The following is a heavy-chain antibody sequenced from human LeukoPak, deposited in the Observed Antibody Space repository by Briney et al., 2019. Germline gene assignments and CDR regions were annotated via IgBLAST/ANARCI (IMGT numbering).Heavy chain of an antibody. CDR1: GYTLTELY. J-gene: IGHJ4*02. Sequence: ASVKVCCKVSGYTLTELYLHWVRQATAQGIEWMGWMNPTSGNTGYEQQSQGRVTMTRNTSINTAYMELSSLRTEDTAVYYCARGPAYYVHTSGYYSNDYWGQGTLVTVSS. D-gene: IGHD3-22*01. CDR3: ARGPAYYVHTSGYYSNDY. CDR2: MNPTSGNT. V-gene: IGHV1-8*01.